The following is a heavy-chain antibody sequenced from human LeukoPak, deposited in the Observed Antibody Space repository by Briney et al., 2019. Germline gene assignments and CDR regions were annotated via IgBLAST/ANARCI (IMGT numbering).Heavy chain of an antibody. CDR1: GGSIISSNHY. Sequence: SETLSLTCTVSGGSIISSNHYWGWIRQPPGKGLEWIGNINYSGSTYYNPSLKSRVTISVDTSKNQFSLKLSSVTAADTAVYYCARATGGWSGYYFIPYYFDYCGQGTLVTVSS. J-gene: IGHJ4*02. D-gene: IGHD3-3*01. V-gene: IGHV4-39*07. CDR3: ARATGGWSGYYFIPYYFDY. CDR2: INYSGST.